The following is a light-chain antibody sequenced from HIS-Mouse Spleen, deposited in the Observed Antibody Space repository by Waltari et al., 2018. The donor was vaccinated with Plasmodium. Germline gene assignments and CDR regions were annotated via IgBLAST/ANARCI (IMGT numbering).Light chain of an antibody. V-gene: IGLV3-1*01. CDR1: KLGDKY. J-gene: IGLJ3*02. Sequence: SYELTQPPSVSVSPGQTASITCSGDKLGDKYACWYQQKPGQSPVLVIYQDSNRPSGLPERVSCANSGHTATLTISGTQAMDEADYYCQAWDSSTAVFGGGTKLTVL. CDR3: QAWDSSTAV. CDR2: QDS.